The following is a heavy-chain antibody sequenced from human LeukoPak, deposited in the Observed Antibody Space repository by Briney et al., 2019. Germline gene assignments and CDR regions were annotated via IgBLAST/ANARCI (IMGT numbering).Heavy chain of an antibody. CDR2: VYTSGST. J-gene: IGHJ3*02. V-gene: IGHV4-4*07. Sequence: SEXLSLTCSVSGGSISGYYWTWLRQPAGKGLEWIGRVYTSGSTHYNPSLKTRLTMSVDTSKNQFSLKLSSVTAADTAVYYCARHFDYPKAFDIWGQGTMVTVSS. CDR1: GGSISGYY. D-gene: IGHD3-16*01. CDR3: ARHFDYPKAFDI.